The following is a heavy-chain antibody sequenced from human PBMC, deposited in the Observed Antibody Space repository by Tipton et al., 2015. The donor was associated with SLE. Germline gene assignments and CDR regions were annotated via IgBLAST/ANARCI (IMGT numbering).Heavy chain of an antibody. D-gene: IGHD7-27*01. Sequence: TLSLTCTVSGDTIDGNTYFWDWIRQPPGEGLMLIGSISYSGATSYNPSLKSRVTISVDTSKNQFSLSLISVTAADTAVYYCARLTPWGYDYWGPGMLVTVSS. CDR1: GDTIDGNTYF. CDR3: ARLTPWGYDY. CDR2: ISYSGAT. V-gene: IGHV4-39*07. J-gene: IGHJ4*02.